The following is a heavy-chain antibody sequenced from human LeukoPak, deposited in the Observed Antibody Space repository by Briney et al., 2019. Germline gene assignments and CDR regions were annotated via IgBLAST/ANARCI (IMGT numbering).Heavy chain of an antibody. D-gene: IGHD1-26*01. CDR3: ATDSYSGSSDDAFDI. J-gene: IGHJ3*02. CDR1: GYTLTELS. Sequence: ASVKVSCKVSGYTLTELSMHWVRQAPGKGLEWMGGFDPEDGETIYAQTFKGRVTMTEDTSTDTAYMELSSLRSEDTAVYYCATDSYSGSSDDAFDIWGQGTMVTVSS. V-gene: IGHV1-24*01. CDR2: FDPEDGET.